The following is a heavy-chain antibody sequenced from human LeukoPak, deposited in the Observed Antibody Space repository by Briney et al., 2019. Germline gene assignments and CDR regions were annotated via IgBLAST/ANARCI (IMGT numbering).Heavy chain of an antibody. CDR1: GGSFSGYY. V-gene: IGHV4-34*01. D-gene: IGHD6-13*01. CDR3: ARLAASGGYSSSWNYFDY. Sequence: PSETLSLTCAVYGGSFSGYYCSWIRQPPGKGLEWIGEINHSGSTNYNPSLKSRVTISVDTSKNQFSLKLSSVTAADTAVYYCARLAASGGYSSSWNYFDYWGQGTLVTVSS. J-gene: IGHJ4*02. CDR2: INHSGST.